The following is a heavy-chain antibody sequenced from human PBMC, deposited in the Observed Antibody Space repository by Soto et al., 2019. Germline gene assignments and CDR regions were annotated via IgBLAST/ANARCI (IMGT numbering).Heavy chain of an antibody. Sequence: QVQLVQSGAEVKKPGASVKVSCKASGYTFTSYAISWVRQAPGQGLEWMGWITAYNGNTNHAQKLQGRATMTTDRSTNTAYMELRSLRSDDTACYSCASDLPPVASWGQGTLVTVSS. CDR3: ASDLPPVAS. J-gene: IGHJ4*02. CDR2: ITAYNGNT. CDR1: GYTFTSYA. V-gene: IGHV1-18*01.